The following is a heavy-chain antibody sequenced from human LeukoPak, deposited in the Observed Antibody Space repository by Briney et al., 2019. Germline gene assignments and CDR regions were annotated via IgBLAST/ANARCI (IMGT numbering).Heavy chain of an antibody. CDR2: INPSGGST. CDR1: GYTFTNYH. J-gene: IGHJ4*02. D-gene: IGHD6-13*01. Sequence: ASVKVSCEASGYTFTNYHMHWVRQAPGQGLEWMGMINPSGGSTSYTQKFQGRVTMTRDTSTSTVYMELSSLRSEDTAVYYCAKRSTPGYSNKWCLDFWGQGTLVTVSS. V-gene: IGHV1-46*01. CDR3: AKRSTPGYSNKWCLDF.